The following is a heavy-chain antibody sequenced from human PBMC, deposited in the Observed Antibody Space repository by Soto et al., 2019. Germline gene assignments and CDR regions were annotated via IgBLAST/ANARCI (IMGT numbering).Heavy chain of an antibody. J-gene: IGHJ6*01. CDR2: IWYDGSNK. CDR3: ARGPLESWNDGSARYYYYGMDV. Sequence: QVQLVESGGGVVQPGRSLRLSCAASGFTFSSYGMHWVRQAPGKGLEWVAVIWYDGSNKYYADSVKGRFTISRDNSKNTLYLQMNSLRAEDTAVYYCARGPLESWNDGSARYYYYGMDVW. V-gene: IGHV3-33*01. CDR1: GFTFSSYG. D-gene: IGHD1-1*01.